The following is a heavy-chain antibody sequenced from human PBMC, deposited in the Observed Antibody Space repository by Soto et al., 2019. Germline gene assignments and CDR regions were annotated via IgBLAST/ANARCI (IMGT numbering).Heavy chain of an antibody. J-gene: IGHJ4*02. Sequence: GGSLRLSCAASGFTFSSYGMHWVRQAPGKGLEWVAVISYDGSNKYYADSVKGRFTISRDNSKNTLYLQMNSLRAEDTAVYYCAKGRGVATICTDWGQGTLVTVSS. CDR3: AKGRGVATICTD. D-gene: IGHD5-12*01. CDR2: ISYDGSNK. CDR1: GFTFSSYG. V-gene: IGHV3-30*18.